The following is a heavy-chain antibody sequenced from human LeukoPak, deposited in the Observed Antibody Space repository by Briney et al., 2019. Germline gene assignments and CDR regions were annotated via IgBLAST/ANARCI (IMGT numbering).Heavy chain of an antibody. D-gene: IGHD3-10*01. CDR1: GVTFSSYW. CDR3: ARHGSMTLIRGRLRYYYMDV. Sequence: GGSLRLSCAASGVTFSSYWMHWGRQAPGKGLVWVSRINSDGSSTNYADSVKGRFTISRDNSKNTLYLQMNSLRAEDTAVYYCARHGSMTLIRGRLRYYYMDVWGKGTTVTISS. J-gene: IGHJ6*03. V-gene: IGHV3-74*01. CDR2: INSDGSST.